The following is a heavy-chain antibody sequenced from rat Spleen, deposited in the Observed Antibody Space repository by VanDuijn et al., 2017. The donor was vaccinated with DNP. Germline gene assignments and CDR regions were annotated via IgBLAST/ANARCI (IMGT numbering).Heavy chain of an antibody. Sequence: EVQLVESGGGLEQPGKSMKLSCSASGFTFSRYDMAWVRQAPKKGLEWVATISFDGSATYYRDTVKGRFTISRDNAKSILYLQRDSLRSEDTATYYCARWYNSGFCFDYWGQGVMVTVSS. V-gene: IGHV5-7*01. CDR2: ISFDGSAT. CDR3: ARWYNSGFCFDY. J-gene: IGHJ2*01. CDR1: GFTFSRYD. D-gene: IGHD4-3*01.